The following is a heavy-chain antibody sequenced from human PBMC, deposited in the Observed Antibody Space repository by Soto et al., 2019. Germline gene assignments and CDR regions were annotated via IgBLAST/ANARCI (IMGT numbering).Heavy chain of an antibody. CDR2: ISWNSAGI. V-gene: IGHV3-9*01. CDR3: TKGSQYQLQNELDY. Sequence: LARAASGVIFDNSVIHGVWQVPGKGLEWVSGISWNSAGIGYADSVKGRFTISRDNAKNSLYLQMNSLRAEDTAFYYCTKGSQYQLQNELDYWVQGTLVTVSS. D-gene: IGHD2-2*01. CDR1: GVIFDNSV. J-gene: IGHJ4*02.